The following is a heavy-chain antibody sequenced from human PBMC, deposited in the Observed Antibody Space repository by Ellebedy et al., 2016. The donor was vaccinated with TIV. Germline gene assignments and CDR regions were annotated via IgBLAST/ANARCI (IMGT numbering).Heavy chain of an antibody. Sequence: SGPTLVKPTQTLTLTCTFSGLSLTTRSVGVGWLRQPPGKALEWLALIYGNDDSHYNTSLKSRLTVTKDTSKNQVVLTMSNMDPVDTATYFCAHTDWQRGPFHNWGQGTLVTVSS. CDR2: IYGNDDS. CDR1: GLSLTTRSVG. J-gene: IGHJ4*02. CDR3: AHTDWQRGPFHN. V-gene: IGHV2-5*01. D-gene: IGHD2-21*01.